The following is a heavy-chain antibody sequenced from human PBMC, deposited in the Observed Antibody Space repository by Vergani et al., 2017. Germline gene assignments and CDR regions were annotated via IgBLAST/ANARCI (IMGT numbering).Heavy chain of an antibody. CDR2: IYYSGST. D-gene: IGHD6-13*01. CDR1: GGSISSSSYY. V-gene: IGHV4-39*07. Sequence: QLQLQESGPGLVKPSETLSLTCTVSGGSISSSSYYWGWIRQPPGKGLEWIGSIYYSGSTYYTPSLKSRVTISVDTSKNQFSLKLSYVIAADTAVYYCAIDRTYRYQLRSAAAATGRPYYGMDVWGQGTTVTVSS. CDR3: AIDRTYRYQLRSAAAATGRPYYGMDV. J-gene: IGHJ6*02.